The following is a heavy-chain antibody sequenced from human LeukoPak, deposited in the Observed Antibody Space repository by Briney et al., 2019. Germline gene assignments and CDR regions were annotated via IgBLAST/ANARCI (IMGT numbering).Heavy chain of an antibody. D-gene: IGHD3-22*01. CDR1: GFTFSGSA. Sequence: GGSLKLSCAASGFTFSGSAMHWVRQASGRGLEWIGRIRSKPNNYATAYAASVKGRFTISRDESRNTAYLQMNSLKTEDSAVYYCAGPYDTSGHAFDYWGPGTLVTVSS. CDR2: IRSKPNNYAT. CDR3: AGPYDTSGHAFDY. V-gene: IGHV3-73*01. J-gene: IGHJ4*02.